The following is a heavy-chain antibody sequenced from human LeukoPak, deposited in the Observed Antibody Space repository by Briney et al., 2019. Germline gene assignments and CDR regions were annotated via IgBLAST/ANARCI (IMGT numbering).Heavy chain of an antibody. CDR1: GFTFSSYW. CDR2: IKKDGSGI. J-gene: IGHJ6*04. CDR3: AGGNSMDV. D-gene: IGHD1/OR15-1a*01. Sequence: TGGSLRLSCAASGFTFSSYWMSWVRQAPGKGLEGVANIKKDGSGISYVDSVKGRFIISRDNARNSLYLQMNSLRVEDTAVYFCAGGNSMDVWGKGTAVTVSS. V-gene: IGHV3-7*03.